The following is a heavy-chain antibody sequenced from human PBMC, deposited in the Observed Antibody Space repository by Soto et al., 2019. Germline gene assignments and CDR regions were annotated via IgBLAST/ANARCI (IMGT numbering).Heavy chain of an antibody. Sequence: GESLKISCKGSGYSFTSYWIGWVRQMPGKGLEWMGIIYPGDSDTRYSPSLQGQVTISADKSISTAYLQWSSLKASDTAMYYCARHGEEYYDFWGGYHTPRGMEVWGKGTTVTVSS. CDR2: IYPGDSDT. V-gene: IGHV5-51*01. CDR3: ARHGEEYYDFWGGYHTPRGMEV. D-gene: IGHD3-3*01. J-gene: IGHJ6*04. CDR1: GYSFTSYW.